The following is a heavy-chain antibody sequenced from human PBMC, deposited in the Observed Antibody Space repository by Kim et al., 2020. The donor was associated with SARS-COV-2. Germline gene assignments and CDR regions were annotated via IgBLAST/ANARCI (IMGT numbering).Heavy chain of an antibody. V-gene: IGHV3-30*01. CDR3: ARGFSGYYSGFDY. Sequence: YADSVTGRFTISRDNSKNTLYLQMNSLRAEDMAVYYCARGFSGYYSGFDYWGQGTLVTVSS. D-gene: IGHD3-22*01. J-gene: IGHJ4*02.